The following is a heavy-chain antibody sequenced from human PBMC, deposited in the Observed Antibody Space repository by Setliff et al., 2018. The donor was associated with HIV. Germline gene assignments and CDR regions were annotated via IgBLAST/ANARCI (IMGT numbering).Heavy chain of an antibody. D-gene: IGHD3-22*01. Sequence: ASVKVSCKVFGFTLSEVSIHWVRQAPGKGLEWMGYFDPQDGEAVYAQKFQGRVTMTEDTSIDTAYMELTRLRSEDTAVYYCATLDQDFHSSAFDTFDIWGQGTMVTVSS. CDR2: FDPQDGEA. J-gene: IGHJ3*02. V-gene: IGHV1-24*01. CDR3: ATLDQDFHSSAFDTFDI. CDR1: GFTLSEVS.